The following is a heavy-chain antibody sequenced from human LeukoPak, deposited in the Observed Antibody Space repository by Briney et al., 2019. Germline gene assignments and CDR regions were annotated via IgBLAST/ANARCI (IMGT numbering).Heavy chain of an antibody. CDR2: ICTAGDT. J-gene: IGHJ6*02. CDR3: AKEPRSGSKAPNHYYYYGMDV. D-gene: IGHD5-12*01. CDR1: GFILSSYD. Sequence: GGSLRLSCAASGFILSSYDMRWVRQATGKGLEWVSAICTAGDTYYPGSVKCRFTISRENAKNSLYLQMNSLRDGDTAVYYCAKEPRSGSKAPNHYYYYGMDVWGQGTTVSVSS. V-gene: IGHV3-13*04.